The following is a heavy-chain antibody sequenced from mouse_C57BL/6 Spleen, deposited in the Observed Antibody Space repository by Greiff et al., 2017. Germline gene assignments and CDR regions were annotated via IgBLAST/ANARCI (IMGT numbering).Heavy chain of an antibody. Sequence: EVQLQQSGPELVKPGASVKISCKASGYTFTDYYMNWVKQSHGKSLEWIGDINPNNGGTSYNQKFKGKATLTVDKSSSTAYMELRSLTSEDAAVYYCAREGEGAMDYWGQGTSVTVSS. CDR3: AREGEGAMDY. CDR1: GYTFTDYY. CDR2: INPNNGGT. J-gene: IGHJ4*01. V-gene: IGHV1-26*01.